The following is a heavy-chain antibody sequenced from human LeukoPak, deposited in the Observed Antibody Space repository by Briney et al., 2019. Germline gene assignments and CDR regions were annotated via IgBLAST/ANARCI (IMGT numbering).Heavy chain of an antibody. Sequence: SETLSLTCTVSGGSISSYYWSWIRQPPGKGLEWIGYIYYSGSTNYNPSLKSRVTISVDTSKNQFSLKLSSVTAADTAVYYCARHTMVRGVTVAYFDYWGQGTLVTVSS. J-gene: IGHJ4*02. D-gene: IGHD3-10*01. CDR2: IYYSGST. CDR1: GGSISSYY. V-gene: IGHV4-59*08. CDR3: ARHTMVRGVTVAYFDY.